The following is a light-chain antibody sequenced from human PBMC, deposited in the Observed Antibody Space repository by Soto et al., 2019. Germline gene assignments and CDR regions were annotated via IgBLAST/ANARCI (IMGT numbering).Light chain of an antibody. V-gene: IGKV1-5*03. CDR3: QHYNDFSWT. CDR1: QSISIL. CDR2: MTS. Sequence: DIHLTQSPSTLSASVGDRVTITCRASQSISILLAWYQQKPGKAPNLLIYMTSTLETGVSSRFSGSGSGTEFTLTISSLQPDDSATYSCQHYNDFSWTFGQGTKVEIK. J-gene: IGKJ1*01.